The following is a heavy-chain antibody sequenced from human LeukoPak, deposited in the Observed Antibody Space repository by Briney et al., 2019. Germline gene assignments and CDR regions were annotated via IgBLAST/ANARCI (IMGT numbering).Heavy chain of an antibody. V-gene: IGHV3-11*04. J-gene: IGHJ4*02. Sequence: GGSLRLSCAASGFTFSAYYMSWDRQAPGKGLEWVSYISSSGSTIYYADSVKGRFTISRDNSKNTLYLQMNSLRAEDTAVYYCAKDSGSSEYYFDYWGQGTLVTVSS. CDR1: GFTFSAYY. CDR3: AKDSGSSEYYFDY. CDR2: ISSSGSTI. D-gene: IGHD1-26*01.